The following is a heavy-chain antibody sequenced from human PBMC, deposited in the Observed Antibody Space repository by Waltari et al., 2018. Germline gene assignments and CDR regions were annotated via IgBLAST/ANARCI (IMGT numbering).Heavy chain of an antibody. V-gene: IGHV3-23*01. Sequence: EVQLLESGGGVVQPGESLRLSCVASAFTFSDYDMSWVRQAPGKGLEWVSSVRGSGASTYYADSVKCRFTISRDNSKTTLYLQMNSLRADDTALYYCASGLRLIDSWGQGALVTVSS. J-gene: IGHJ4*02. CDR2: VRGSGAST. CDR1: AFTFSDYD. D-gene: IGHD5-12*01. CDR3: ASGLRLIDS.